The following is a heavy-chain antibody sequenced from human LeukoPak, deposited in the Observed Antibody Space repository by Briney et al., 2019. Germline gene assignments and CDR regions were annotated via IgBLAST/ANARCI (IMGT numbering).Heavy chain of an antibody. D-gene: IGHD2-21*02. Sequence: PSETLSLTCTVSGGSISSSSYYWGWIRQPPGKGLEWIGSIYYSGSTYYNPSLKSRVTISVDTSKNQFSLKLSSVTAADTAVYYCARDQGGDHGDEGYFDYWGQGALVTVSP. CDR2: IYYSGST. CDR3: ARDQGGDHGDEGYFDY. J-gene: IGHJ4*02. V-gene: IGHV4-39*07. CDR1: GGSISSSSYY.